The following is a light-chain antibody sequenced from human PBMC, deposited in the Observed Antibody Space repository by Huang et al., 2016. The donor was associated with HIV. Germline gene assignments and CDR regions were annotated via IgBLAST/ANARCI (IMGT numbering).Light chain of an antibody. CDR3: QQYNKWPPEYT. J-gene: IGKJ2*01. Sequence: VMMSQSPATLAASPGERDTLSCGASQSVNTNLAWYQQKPGQPPRLLIYAASTRATGVPARFAGSGAGTEFTLTIDSLQSDDFAVYYCQQYNKWPPEYTFGQGTRLEIK. CDR2: AAS. CDR1: QSVNTN. V-gene: IGKV3-15*01.